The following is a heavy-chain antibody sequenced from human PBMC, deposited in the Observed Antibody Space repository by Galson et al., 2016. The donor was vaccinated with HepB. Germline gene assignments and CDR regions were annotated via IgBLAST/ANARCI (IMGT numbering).Heavy chain of an antibody. CDR2: IYPGDSDT. D-gene: IGHD1-1*01. J-gene: IGHJ6*02. CDR3: ARPLTTHYYYDRMDG. V-gene: IGHV5-51*01. Sequence: QSGAEVKKPGESLKISCKASGYSFTSYWIGWVRQMPGKGLEWMGIIYPGDSDTRYSPSFQGQVTISVDKSNSTAYLQWSSLKASDTAMYYCARPLTTHYYYDRMDGWGQGTTVAVSS. CDR1: GYSFTSYW.